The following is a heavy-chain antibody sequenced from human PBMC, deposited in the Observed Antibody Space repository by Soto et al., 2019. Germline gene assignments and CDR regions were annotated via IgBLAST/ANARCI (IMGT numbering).Heavy chain of an antibody. J-gene: IGHJ6*02. CDR3: ATKPRYYNGVDV. Sequence: GESLKISCKTSGYTFTTFWIGWVRQRPGKGLEWMGIIYPNDSDKRYNPSFQGQVTMSVDQSITTAYLQWSYLKASDTAMYYCATKPRYYNGVDVWGQGTTVTVSS. V-gene: IGHV5-51*01. CDR1: GYTFTTFW. CDR2: IYPNDSDK.